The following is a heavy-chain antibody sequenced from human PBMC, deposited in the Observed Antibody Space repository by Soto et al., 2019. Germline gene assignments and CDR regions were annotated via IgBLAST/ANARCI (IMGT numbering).Heavy chain of an antibody. CDR3: ARDLEPEVNNWFDP. V-gene: IGHV1-18*01. J-gene: IGHJ5*02. CDR2: ISAYNGNT. D-gene: IGHD1-1*01. CDR1: GYTFTSYG. Sequence: ASVKVSCKASGYTFTSYGISWVRQAPGQGLEWMGWISAYNGNTNYAQKLQGRVTMTTDTSTSTAYMELRSLRSDDTAVYYCARDLEPEVNNWFDPWGQGTLVTVSS.